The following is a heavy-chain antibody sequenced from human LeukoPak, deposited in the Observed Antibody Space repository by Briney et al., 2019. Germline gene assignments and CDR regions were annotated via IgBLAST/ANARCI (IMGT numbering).Heavy chain of an antibody. V-gene: IGHV1-2*02. CDR1: GYTFTDYY. J-gene: IGHJ6*02. CDR2: INPNSGGT. CDR3: ARESAVTTHYYYGMDV. D-gene: IGHD4-17*01. Sequence: ASVKVSCEASGYTFTDYYMHWVRQAPGQGLEWMGWINPNSGGTEYAQKFQGSVSMTRDTSISTAYMELTRLRSDDTAVYYCARESAVTTHYYYGMDVWGQGTTVTVSS.